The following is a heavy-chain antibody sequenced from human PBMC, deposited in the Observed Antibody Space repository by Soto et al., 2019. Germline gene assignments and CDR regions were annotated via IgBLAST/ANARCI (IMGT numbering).Heavy chain of an antibody. CDR3: RVTGVSEVEY. D-gene: IGHD2-8*01. V-gene: IGHV1-2*02. CDR1: GYTFSGFY. Sequence: GXSVQVSCKTSGYTFSGFYIDLVRQAPGQGLESMGWIYPYSGGTDYSQKFQVRVTMTRDTSISTAYMELSRLRSDDTAVYYCRVTGVSEVEYWGQGTLVTV. J-gene: IGHJ4*02. CDR2: IYPYSGGT.